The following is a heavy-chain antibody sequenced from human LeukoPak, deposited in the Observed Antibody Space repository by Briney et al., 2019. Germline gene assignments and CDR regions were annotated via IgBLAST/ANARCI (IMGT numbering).Heavy chain of an antibody. CDR2: IIPIFGTA. Sequence: SVKVSCKASGGTFSRYAISWVRQAPGQGLEWMGGIIPIFGTANYAQKFQGRVTITTDESTSTAYMELSSLRSEDTAVYYCARVDCSSTSCRQRNYYYYMDVWGKGTTVTVSS. J-gene: IGHJ6*03. D-gene: IGHD2-2*01. CDR1: GGTFSRYA. V-gene: IGHV1-69*05. CDR3: ARVDCSSTSCRQRNYYYYMDV.